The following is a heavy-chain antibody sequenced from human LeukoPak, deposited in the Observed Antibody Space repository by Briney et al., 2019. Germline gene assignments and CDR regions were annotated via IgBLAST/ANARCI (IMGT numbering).Heavy chain of an antibody. V-gene: IGHV1-69*13. J-gene: IGHJ5*02. D-gene: IGHD4-17*01. Sequence: ASVKVSCTASGGTFSSYAISWVRQAPGQGLEWMGGIIPIFGTANYAQKFQGRVTITADESTSTAYMELSSLRSEDTPVYSSARDNYGDYSYNRFDPWGPGTLVTVSS. CDR3: ARDNYGDYSYNRFDP. CDR2: IIPIFGTA. CDR1: GGTFSSYA.